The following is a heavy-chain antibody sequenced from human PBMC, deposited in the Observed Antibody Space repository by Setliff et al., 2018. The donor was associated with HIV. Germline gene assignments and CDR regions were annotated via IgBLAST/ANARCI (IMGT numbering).Heavy chain of an antibody. CDR1: AYSFTTFW. V-gene: IGHV5-51*01. CDR2: IYPGDSDT. D-gene: IGHD1-1*01. Sequence: ESLKISCEGSAYSFTTFWIAWVRQMPGKGLEWMGIIYPGDSDTTYSPSFQGQVTISVDKSISTAYLQWSSLKASDSAMYYCARQTVHTTHSLDFGSPNRDYYYGMDVWGQGTTVTVSS. J-gene: IGHJ6*02. CDR3: ARQTVHTTHSLDFGSPNRDYYYGMDV.